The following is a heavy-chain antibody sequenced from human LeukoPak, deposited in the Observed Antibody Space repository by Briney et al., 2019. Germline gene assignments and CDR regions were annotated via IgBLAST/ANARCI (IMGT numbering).Heavy chain of an antibody. CDR2: INPNSGGT. J-gene: IGHJ4*02. Sequence: ASVKVSCKASGYTFTGYYMHWVRQAPGQGLEWMGWINPNSGGTNYAQKFQGRVTMTRDTSISTAYMELSRLRSDDTAVYYCARATTMIVVVITYYLDYWGQGTLVTVSS. CDR1: GYTFTGYY. CDR3: ARATTMIVVVITYYLDY. D-gene: IGHD3-22*01. V-gene: IGHV1-2*02.